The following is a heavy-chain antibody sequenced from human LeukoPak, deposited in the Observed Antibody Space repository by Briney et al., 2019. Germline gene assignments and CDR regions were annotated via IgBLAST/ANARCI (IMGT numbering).Heavy chain of an antibody. V-gene: IGHV4-39*01. J-gene: IGHJ4*02. Sequence: SETLSLTCTVSGGSLISSSYHWGWIRQPPGKGLEWNGSMYYSGSTYYNPSLKSQVTVSVDTSKNQFSLNLSSVTAAETAVYYCARISIVVVPAYFDYWGQGTLVTVSS. CDR3: ARISIVVVPAYFDY. D-gene: IGHD2-2*01. CDR1: GGSLISSSYH. CDR2: MYYSGST.